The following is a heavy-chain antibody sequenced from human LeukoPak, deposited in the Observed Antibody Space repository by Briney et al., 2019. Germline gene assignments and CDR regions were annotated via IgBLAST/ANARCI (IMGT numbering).Heavy chain of an antibody. J-gene: IGHJ3*02. CDR3: ARPTIYCSGGSCSDAFDI. CDR2: IYYSGST. CDR1: GGSISSYY. V-gene: IGHV4-59*01. D-gene: IGHD2-15*01. Sequence: PSETLSLTCTVSGGSISSYYWSWIRQPPGKGLEWIGYIYYSGSTNYNPSLKSRVTISVDTSKNQFSLKLSSVTAADTAVYYCARPTIYCSGGSCSDAFDIWGQGTMVTVSS.